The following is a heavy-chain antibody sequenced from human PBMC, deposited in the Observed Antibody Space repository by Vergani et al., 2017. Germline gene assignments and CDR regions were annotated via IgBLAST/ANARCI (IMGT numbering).Heavy chain of an antibody. Sequence: QVQLVESGGGVVQRGGSLRLSCATSGFTLSNYDMQRIRQGPGKGLEFVAFIQFDGSNQYYADSVKGRFTLSRDFSKNTLYLQMNSLRTDDTATYYCAKHFRGWGIDYYCHGTQVIFSS. CDR2: IQFDGSNQ. V-gene: IGHV3-30*02. CDR1: GFTLSNYD. D-gene: IGHD3-16*01. J-gene: IGHJ4*03. CDR3: AKHFRGWGIDY.